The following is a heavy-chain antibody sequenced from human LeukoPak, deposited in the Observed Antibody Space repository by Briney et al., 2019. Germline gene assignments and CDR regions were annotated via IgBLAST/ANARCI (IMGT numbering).Heavy chain of an antibody. Sequence: WFRQAPGKGLEWIGSIYYSGSTYYNPSLKSRVTISVGTSKNQFSLKLSSVTAADTAVYYCARDAVVSPAGFDYWGQGTLVTVSS. D-gene: IGHD5-18*01. J-gene: IGHJ4*02. CDR3: ARDAVVSPAGFDY. CDR2: IYYSGST. V-gene: IGHV4-39*07.